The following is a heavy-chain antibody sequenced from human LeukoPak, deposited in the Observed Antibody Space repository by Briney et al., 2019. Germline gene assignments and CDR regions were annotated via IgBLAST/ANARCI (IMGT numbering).Heavy chain of an antibody. D-gene: IGHD4-23*01. J-gene: IGHJ4*02. CDR3: ARTPRWTYYFDY. Sequence: NPGGSLRLSCAASGFTFSSYAMSWVRQAPGKGLEWVSYISSSGTTIYYADPVKGRFTISRDNAKNSLYLQMNSLRADDTAVYYCARTPRWTYYFDYWGQGTLVTVSS. CDR2: ISSSGTTI. V-gene: IGHV3-11*01. CDR1: GFTFSSYA.